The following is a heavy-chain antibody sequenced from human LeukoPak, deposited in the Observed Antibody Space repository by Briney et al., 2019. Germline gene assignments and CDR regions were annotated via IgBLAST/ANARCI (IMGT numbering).Heavy chain of an antibody. CDR3: AFSGVPAAMLLLSYSSSWPLDY. CDR1: GGSISSYY. D-gene: IGHD2-2*01. CDR2: IYYSGST. J-gene: IGHJ4*02. Sequence: SETLSLTRTVSGGSISSYYWSWIRQPPGKGLEWIGYIYYSGSTNYNPSLKSRVTMSIDTSKNQFSLKLSSVTAADTAVYYCAFSGVPAAMLLLSYSSSWPLDYWGQGTLVTVSS. V-gene: IGHV4-59*01.